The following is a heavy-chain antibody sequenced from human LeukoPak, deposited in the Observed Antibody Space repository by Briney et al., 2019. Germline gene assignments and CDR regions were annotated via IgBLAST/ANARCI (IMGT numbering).Heavy chain of an antibody. CDR3: ARGQGATVTTSFDY. V-gene: IGHV4-34*01. CDR2: INHSGST. CDR1: GGSFSGYY. J-gene: IGHJ4*02. Sequence: SETLSLTCAVDGGSFSGYYWSWIRQPPGKGLEWIGEINHSGSTNYNPSLKSRVTISVDTSKNQFSLKLSSVTAADTAVYYCARGQGATVTTSFDYWGQGTLVTVSS. D-gene: IGHD4-17*01.